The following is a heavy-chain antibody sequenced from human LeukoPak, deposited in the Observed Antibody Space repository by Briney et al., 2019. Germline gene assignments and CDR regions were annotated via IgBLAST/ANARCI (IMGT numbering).Heavy chain of an antibody. J-gene: IGHJ4*02. CDR3: ARGGDSSSWSVDH. CDR1: GASISSHNW. CDR2: IYHSGST. D-gene: IGHD6-13*01. Sequence: PSGTLSLTCAVSGASISSHNWWWSWVRQPPGKGLEWIGEIYHSGSTNYNPSLKSRVTMSVDKSKNQFSLRLSSVTAADTAVYYCARGGDSSSWSVDHWGQGTLVTVSS. V-gene: IGHV4-4*02.